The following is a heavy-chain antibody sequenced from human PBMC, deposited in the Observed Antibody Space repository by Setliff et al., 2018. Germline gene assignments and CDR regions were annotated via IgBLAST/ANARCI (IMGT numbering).Heavy chain of an antibody. D-gene: IGHD2-21*02. CDR1: GGSISSMSYY. CDR2: IYHSGSS. J-gene: IGHJ4*02. V-gene: IGHV4-39*07. CDR3: ASGLNNRDSTPGDY. Sequence: PSETLSLTCTVSGGSISSMSYYWGWIRQPPGKGLEWIGSIYHSGSSYYNSSLRSRVTISVDTSKKQYSLNLNSVTAADTAVYYCASGLNNRDSTPGDYWGQGTLVTVSS.